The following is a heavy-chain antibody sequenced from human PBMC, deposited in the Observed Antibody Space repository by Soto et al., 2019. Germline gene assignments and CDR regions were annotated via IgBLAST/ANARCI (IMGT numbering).Heavy chain of an antibody. CDR3: ARGGGGDYAFEY. J-gene: IGHJ4*02. CDR2: INAYNGNT. CDR1: GYTFTNYG. V-gene: IGHV1-18*01. Sequence: QVQLMQSGAEVKKPGASVKVSCKASGYTFTNYGFSWVRQAPGQGLEWMGWINAYNGNTNYAQKFRGRATGTPDTPTSTANMGLGSLRSDDRAVYSGARGGGGDYAFEYWGRGTLVTVSS. D-gene: IGHD4-17*01.